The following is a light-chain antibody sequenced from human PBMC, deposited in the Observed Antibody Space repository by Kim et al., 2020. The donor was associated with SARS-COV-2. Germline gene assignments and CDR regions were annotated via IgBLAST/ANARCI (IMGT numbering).Light chain of an antibody. J-gene: IGKJ1*01. Sequence: ASVGDRVTLTCRASQGISNSLAWYQQKPGNVPKVLIYDASTLHSGVPSRFSGSGSGTDFTLTISSLQPEDVATYYCQKYNAAPWTFGQGTKVDIK. CDR3: QKYNAAPWT. CDR1: QGISNS. V-gene: IGKV1-27*01. CDR2: DAS.